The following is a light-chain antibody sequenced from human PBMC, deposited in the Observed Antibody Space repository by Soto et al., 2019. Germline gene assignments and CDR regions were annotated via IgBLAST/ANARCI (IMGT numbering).Light chain of an antibody. Sequence: QSALTQPPSASGSPGQSVTISCTGMSSDVGGYNYVSWYQQHPGKAPKLMIYEVTKRPSGVPDRFSGSKSGNTASLTVSGRQAEDEADYYCSSSAGSNYVLFGGGTQLTVL. J-gene: IGLJ2*01. V-gene: IGLV2-8*01. CDR3: SSSAGSNYVL. CDR2: EVT. CDR1: SSDVGGYNY.